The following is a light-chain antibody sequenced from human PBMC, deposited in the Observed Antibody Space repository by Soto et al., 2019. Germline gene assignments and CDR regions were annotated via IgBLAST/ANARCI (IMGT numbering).Light chain of an antibody. J-gene: IGKJ1*01. CDR3: QQTYSTPWT. CDR1: QNINRY. Sequence: DIQMTQSPSSLSASVGDRVTITCRASQNINRYLNWYQQKPGKAPELLIHSASSLQSGVPSGFSGTGSGTDFTLTISSLQPEDSATYYCQQTYSTPWTFGQGTKVEIK. V-gene: IGKV1-39*01. CDR2: SAS.